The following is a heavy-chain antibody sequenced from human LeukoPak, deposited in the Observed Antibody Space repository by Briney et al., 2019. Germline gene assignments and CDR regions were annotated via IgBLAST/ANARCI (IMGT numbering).Heavy chain of an antibody. Sequence: PSETLSLTCTVSGGSFTTHYWSWIRQPPGKGLEWIGYISYIGSTNYNPSLKSRVTISIDTSKNEVSLMLTCVTAADTAVYYCASDSISINAFDAWGQGTMVTVSS. V-gene: IGHV4-59*11. CDR3: ASDSISINAFDA. D-gene: IGHD3-10*01. CDR1: GGSFTTHY. CDR2: ISYIGST. J-gene: IGHJ3*01.